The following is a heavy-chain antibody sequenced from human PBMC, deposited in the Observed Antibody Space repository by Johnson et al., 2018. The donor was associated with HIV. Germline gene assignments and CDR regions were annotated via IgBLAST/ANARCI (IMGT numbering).Heavy chain of an antibody. CDR2: IYSGGST. D-gene: IGHD3-16*01. J-gene: IGHJ3*02. Sequence: VQLVESGGGLVQPGGSLRLSCAASGFTVSTNSMSWVRQAPGKGLEWVSVIYSGGSTYYADSVKGRFTISRDNSKNTLYLQMNKLRAEDTAVYFCASQVRGLRLGVDAFDIWGQGTMVTVSS. V-gene: IGHV3-66*04. CDR3: ASQVRGLRLGVDAFDI. CDR1: GFTVSTNS.